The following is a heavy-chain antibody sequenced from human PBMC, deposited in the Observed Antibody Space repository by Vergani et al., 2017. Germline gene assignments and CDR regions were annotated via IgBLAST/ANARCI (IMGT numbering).Heavy chain of an antibody. J-gene: IGHJ6*02. Sequence: QVQLVESGGGLVKPGGSLRLSCAASGFTFSDYYMSWIRQAPGKGLEWVSYISSSGSTIYYADSVKGRFTISRDNAKNSLYLQMNSLRAEDTAVYYCASQLLYCSGGSCYGYYYYYGMDVWGQGTTVTVSS. V-gene: IGHV3-11*01. CDR3: ASQLLYCSGGSCYGYYYYYGMDV. CDR2: ISSSGSTI. D-gene: IGHD2-15*01. CDR1: GFTFSDYY.